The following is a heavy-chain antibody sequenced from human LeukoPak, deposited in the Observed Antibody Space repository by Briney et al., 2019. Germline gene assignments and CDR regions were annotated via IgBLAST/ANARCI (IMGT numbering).Heavy chain of an antibody. V-gene: IGHV3-7*01. D-gene: IGHD3-10*01. J-gene: IGHJ4*02. CDR2: IKQDGSEK. Sequence: GGSLSLSRAASGFTFSSHWMGWVRQAPGKGREWVANIKQDGSEKYYVDSVKGRFTISRDNAKNSLYLQMNSLRAEDTAVYYCARDFRQEGTLCDYWGQGTRVTVSS. CDR1: GFTFSSHW. CDR3: ARDFRQEGTLCDY.